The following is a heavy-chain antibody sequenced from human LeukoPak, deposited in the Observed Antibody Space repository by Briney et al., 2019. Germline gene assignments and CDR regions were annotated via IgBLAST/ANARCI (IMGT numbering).Heavy chain of an antibody. J-gene: IGHJ3*02. CDR1: GGSISSYY. Sequence: SETLSLTCTVSGGSISSYYWSWIRQPPGKGLEWIGYIYYSGSTYYNPSLKSRVTISVDTSKNQFSLKLSSVTAADTAVYYCARSSDGSRAGAFDIWGQGTMVTVSS. CDR2: IYYSGST. V-gene: IGHV4-59*12. D-gene: IGHD6-13*01. CDR3: ARSSDGSRAGAFDI.